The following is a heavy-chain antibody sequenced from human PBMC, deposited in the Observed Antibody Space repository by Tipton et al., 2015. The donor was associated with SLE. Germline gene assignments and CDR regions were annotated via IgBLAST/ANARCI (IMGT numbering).Heavy chain of an antibody. Sequence: QSGAEVKKPGASVKVSCKASGYTFTNYGISWVRQAPGQGLGWMGWISGDNDNTNYAQRLQGRVTMTTDTSTSTAYMELRSLTSDDTAVYYCARSRGANGPDYWGQGTLVTVSS. D-gene: IGHD4/OR15-4a*01. CDR1: GYTFTNYG. CDR2: ISGDNDNT. J-gene: IGHJ4*02. V-gene: IGHV1-18*01. CDR3: ARSRGANGPDY.